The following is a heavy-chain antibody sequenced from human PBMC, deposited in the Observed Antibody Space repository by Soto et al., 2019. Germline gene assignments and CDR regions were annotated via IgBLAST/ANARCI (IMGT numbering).Heavy chain of an antibody. CDR1: GFTFSSYA. D-gene: IGHD2-21*01. Sequence: EVQLVESGGGLVKPGGSLRLSCAASGFTFSSYAMSWVRQAPGKGLEWVSSISASSSYIYYADSVQGRFTISRDNAKNSLSLQMDSLRAEDTAVYYCARDSDGGGYYYYYNMDVWGRGTTVTVSS. CDR3: ARDSDGGGYYYYYNMDV. CDR2: ISASSSYI. V-gene: IGHV3-21*01. J-gene: IGHJ6*03.